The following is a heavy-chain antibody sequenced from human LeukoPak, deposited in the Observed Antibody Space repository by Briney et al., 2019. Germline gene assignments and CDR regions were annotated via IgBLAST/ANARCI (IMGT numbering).Heavy chain of an antibody. J-gene: IGHJ4*02. CDR2: IIPIFGTA. CDR1: GGTFSSYA. Sequence: GASVKVSCKASGGTFSSYAISWVRQAPGQGLEWMGGIIPIFGTANYAQKFQGRVTITADKSTSTAYMELSSLRSEDTAVYYCARARSGSGWHTDVFDYWGQGTLVTVSS. D-gene: IGHD6-19*01. V-gene: IGHV1-69*06. CDR3: ARARSGSGWHTDVFDY.